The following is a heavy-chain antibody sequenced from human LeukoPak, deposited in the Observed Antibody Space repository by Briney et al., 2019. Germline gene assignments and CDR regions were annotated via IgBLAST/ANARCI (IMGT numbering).Heavy chain of an antibody. CDR1: GGSISSSNYY. CDR2: IYYSGTT. CDR3: ARFHTSGYYRHFDF. D-gene: IGHD3-22*01. J-gene: IGHJ4*02. Sequence: SETLSLTCTVSGGSISSSNYYWGWIRQPPGKGLEWIGSIYYSGTTYYSSSLKSRVIISVDTSKNQFSLKLSSVTAADTAVYYCARFHTSGYYRHFDFWGQGTLVTVSS. V-gene: IGHV4-39*07.